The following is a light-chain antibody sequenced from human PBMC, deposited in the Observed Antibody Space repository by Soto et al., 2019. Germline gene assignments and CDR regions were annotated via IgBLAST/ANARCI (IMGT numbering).Light chain of an antibody. CDR2: DVS. J-gene: IGLJ3*02. Sequence: QSALTQPRSVSGSPGQSVTISCTGSSSDVGGYDHVSWYQQHTGKAPKLIIFDVSKRPSGVPHRFSGSKSGNTASLTISGLQAEDEATYHCCSYAGSYTLGVFGGGTKVTVL. V-gene: IGLV2-11*01. CDR1: SSDVGGYDH. CDR3: CSYAGSYTLGV.